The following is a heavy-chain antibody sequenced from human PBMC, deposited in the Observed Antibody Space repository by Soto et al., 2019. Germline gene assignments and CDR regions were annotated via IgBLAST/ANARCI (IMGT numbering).Heavy chain of an antibody. Sequence: PSQTLSLTCAISGDSVSSNSAAWNWIRQSPSRGLEWLGRTYYRSKWYNDYAVSVKSRITINPDTSKNQFSLQLNSVTPEDTAMYYCARAERYSYGYSFDYWGQGALVTVSS. CDR1: GDSVSSNSAA. CDR3: ARAERYSYGYSFDY. D-gene: IGHD5-18*01. V-gene: IGHV6-1*01. J-gene: IGHJ4*02. CDR2: TYYRSKWYN.